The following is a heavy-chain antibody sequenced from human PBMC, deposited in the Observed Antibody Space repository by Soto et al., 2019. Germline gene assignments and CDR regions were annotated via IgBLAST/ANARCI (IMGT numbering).Heavy chain of an antibody. CDR3: ATMPTDGAWFDP. D-gene: IGHD2-2*01. V-gene: IGHV1-24*01. Sequence: QVQLVQSGAEVKKPGASVKVSCKVSGYPPTELSMHWGPQAPGKRLEWMGGFDPEGGETIYAQKFQGRVTMTEDTSTDTAYMELSSLRSEDTAVYYCATMPTDGAWFDPWGQGTLVTVSS. CDR1: GYPPTELS. CDR2: FDPEGGET. J-gene: IGHJ5*02.